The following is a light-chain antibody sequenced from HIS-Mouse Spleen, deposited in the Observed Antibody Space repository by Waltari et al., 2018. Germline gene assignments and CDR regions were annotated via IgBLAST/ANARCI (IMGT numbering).Light chain of an antibody. CDR2: DVS. CDR3: CSYAGSYTL. J-gene: IGLJ3*02. CDR1: SSYVGGLNS. Sequence: QSALTQPRSVSGSPGQSVTISCTGTSSYVGGLNSVPWYQQHPGKAPKLMIYDVSKRPSGVPDRFSGSKSGNTASLTISGLQAEDEADYYCCSYAGSYTLFGGGTKLTVL. V-gene: IGLV2-11*01.